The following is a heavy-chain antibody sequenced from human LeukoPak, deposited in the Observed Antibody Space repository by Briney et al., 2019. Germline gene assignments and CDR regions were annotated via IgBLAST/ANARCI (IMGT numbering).Heavy chain of an antibody. Sequence: GGSLKLSCAASGFTFSDSSIHWVRQASGKGLEWIGLMEKELNGYATAYAASVRGRFTISRDDSQNTAYLQMDSLKTEDTALYYCTRDSGTYNWLDPWGQGTLVTVSS. CDR2: MEKELNGYAT. CDR1: GFTFSDSS. J-gene: IGHJ5*02. D-gene: IGHD1-26*01. V-gene: IGHV3-73*01. CDR3: TRDSGTYNWLDP.